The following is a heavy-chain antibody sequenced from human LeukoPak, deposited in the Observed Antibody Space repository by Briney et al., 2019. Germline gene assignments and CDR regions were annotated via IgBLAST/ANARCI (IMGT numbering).Heavy chain of an antibody. V-gene: IGHV1-69*06. CDR1: GGTFSSYA. Sequence: GASVKVSCKASGGTFSSYAISWVRQAPGQGLEWMGGIIPIFGTANYAQKFQGRGTITADKSTSTAYMELSSLRSEDTAVYYCARGTTVTTLVPYYYYYYYMDVWGKGTTVTVSS. CDR2: IIPIFGTA. D-gene: IGHD4-11*01. J-gene: IGHJ6*03. CDR3: ARGTTVTTLVPYYYYYYYMDV.